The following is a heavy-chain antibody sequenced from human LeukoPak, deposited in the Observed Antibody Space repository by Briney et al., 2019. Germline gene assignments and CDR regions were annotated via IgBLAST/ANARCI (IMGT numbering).Heavy chain of an antibody. V-gene: IGHV3-30*02. CDR1: GFTFSSYG. J-gene: IGHJ4*02. CDR3: AKDRRIAAAGILDY. D-gene: IGHD6-13*01. Sequence: GGSLRLSCAASGFTFSSYGMRWVRQAPGKGLEWVTFIRYDGSNKYYADSVKGRFTISRDNSKNTLYLQMNSLRAEDTAVYYCAKDRRIAAAGILDYWGQGTLVTVSS. CDR2: IRYDGSNK.